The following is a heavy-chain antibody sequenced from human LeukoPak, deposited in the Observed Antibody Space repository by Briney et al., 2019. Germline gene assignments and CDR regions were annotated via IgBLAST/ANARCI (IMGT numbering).Heavy chain of an antibody. Sequence: SETLPLTCAVYGGSFSGYYWSWIRQPPGKGLEWIGEINHSGSTNYNPSLKSRVTISVDTSKNQFSLKLSSVTAADTAVYYCARGLIAAAGIGYWGQGTLVTVSS. D-gene: IGHD6-13*01. V-gene: IGHV4-34*01. CDR3: ARGLIAAAGIGY. CDR1: GGSFSGYY. J-gene: IGHJ4*02. CDR2: INHSGST.